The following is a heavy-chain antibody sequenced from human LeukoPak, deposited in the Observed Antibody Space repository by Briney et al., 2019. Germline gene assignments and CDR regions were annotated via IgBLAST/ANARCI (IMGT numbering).Heavy chain of an antibody. J-gene: IGHJ1*01. CDR1: GYTLTELS. CDR2: FDPEDGET. V-gene: IGHV1-24*01. Sequence: GASVKVSCKVSGYTLTELSMHWVRQAPGKGLEWMGGFDPEDGETIYAQKFQGRVTMTEDTSTDTAYMELSSLRSEDTAVYYCATTPRKVVVPADVSFFQHWGQGTLVTVSS. CDR3: ATTPRKVVVPADVSFFQH. D-gene: IGHD2-2*01.